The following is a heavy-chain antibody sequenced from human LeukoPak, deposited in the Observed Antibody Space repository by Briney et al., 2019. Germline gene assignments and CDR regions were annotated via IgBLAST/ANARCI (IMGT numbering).Heavy chain of an antibody. Sequence: PGGSLRLSCAASGFTFSNYALHWVRQAPGKGLEWVAVISYDGSNKDYADSVKGRFTISRDNSKNTLYLQMGSLRAEDTAVYYCARDSQANSMWELLRLYAFDMWGLGTMVTVSS. CDR3: ARDSQANSMWELLRLYAFDM. CDR2: ISYDGSNK. J-gene: IGHJ3*02. CDR1: GFTFSNYA. D-gene: IGHD1-26*01. V-gene: IGHV3-30*14.